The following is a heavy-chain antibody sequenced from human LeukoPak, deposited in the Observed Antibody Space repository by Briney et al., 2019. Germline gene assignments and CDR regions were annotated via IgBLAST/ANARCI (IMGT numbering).Heavy chain of an antibody. V-gene: IGHV1-46*01. CDR3: ARGPADSSGYCHYFDY. CDR1: GYTFTSYY. CDR2: INPSGGST. Sequence: ASVKVSCKASGYTFTSYYMHWVRQTPGQGLEWMGIINPSGGSTSYAQKFQGRVTMTRDMSTSTVYMELSSLRSEDTAVYYCARGPADSSGYCHYFDYWGQGTLVTVSS. D-gene: IGHD3-22*01. J-gene: IGHJ4*02.